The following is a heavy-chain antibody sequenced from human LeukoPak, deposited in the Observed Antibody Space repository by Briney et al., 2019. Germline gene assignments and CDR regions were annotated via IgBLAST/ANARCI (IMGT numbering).Heavy chain of an antibody. CDR1: GFSLSAYW. Sequence: GGSLRLSCAASGFSLSAYWMSWVRQAPGKGLEWVANIKQDGSEEYYVDSVKGRFTISRDNAKNSLYLQMNSLRAEDTAVYYCARDRRYMDWNYAPGMDVWGQGTTVTVSS. CDR2: IKQDGSEE. V-gene: IGHV3-7*01. CDR3: ARDRRYMDWNYAPGMDV. D-gene: IGHD1-7*01. J-gene: IGHJ6*02.